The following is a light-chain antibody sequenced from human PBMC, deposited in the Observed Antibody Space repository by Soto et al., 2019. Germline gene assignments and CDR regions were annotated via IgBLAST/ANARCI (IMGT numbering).Light chain of an antibody. CDR2: DVN. CDR1: SSDVGGYNL. Sequence: QSVLTQPRSVSDSPGQSVAISCIGTSSDVGGYNLVSWYQQYPGKAPKLLIYDVNKRPSGVPDRFSGSKSGNTASLTISGLHAQDEADYYCCSYAANFAYVSGNGTKVTVL. CDR3: CSYAANFAYV. J-gene: IGLJ1*01. V-gene: IGLV2-11*01.